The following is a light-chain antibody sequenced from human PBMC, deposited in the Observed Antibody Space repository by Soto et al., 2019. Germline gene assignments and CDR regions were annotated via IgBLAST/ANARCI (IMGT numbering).Light chain of an antibody. CDR2: SNN. Sequence: QSVLTQPPSASGTPGQRVTISCSGSSSNIGSNTVNWYQQLPGTAPKLLIYSNNQRPSGVPDRFSGSKSGTSASLAISGLQSEDEADYYCAAWDDSLNAFYVFGNGTKVTVL. V-gene: IGLV1-44*01. J-gene: IGLJ1*01. CDR3: AAWDDSLNAFYV. CDR1: SSNIGSNT.